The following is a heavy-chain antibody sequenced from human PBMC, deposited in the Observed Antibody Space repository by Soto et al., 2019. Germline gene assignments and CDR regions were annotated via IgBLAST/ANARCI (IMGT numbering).Heavy chain of an antibody. D-gene: IGHD3-10*01. V-gene: IGHV4-59*01. CDR2: IYYGGTS. J-gene: IGHJ4*02. Sequence: ASETLSLTCAMSGGSFSPNYWSWIRQPPGKALEWVGYIYYGGTSSYNPSLKSRVTISVDTSKNQFSLNLSSVTAADTAVSYCAICRPIPLITIVRGIIITYWGQGTLVTVSS. CDR1: GGSFSPNY. CDR3: AICRPIPLITIVRGIIITY.